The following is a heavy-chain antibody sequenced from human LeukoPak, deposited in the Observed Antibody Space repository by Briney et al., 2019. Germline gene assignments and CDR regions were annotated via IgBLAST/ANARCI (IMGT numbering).Heavy chain of an antibody. V-gene: IGHV4-4*07. CDR2: IYTSGST. D-gene: IGHD1-26*01. CDR3: AKSVGATRSYAFDI. Sequence: PSETLSLTCTVSGGSISSYYWSWIRQPAGKGLEWIGRIYTSGSTNYNPSLKSRVTMSVDTSKNQFSLKLGSVTAADTAVYYCAKSVGATRSYAFDIWGQGTMVTVSS. CDR1: GGSISSYY. J-gene: IGHJ3*02.